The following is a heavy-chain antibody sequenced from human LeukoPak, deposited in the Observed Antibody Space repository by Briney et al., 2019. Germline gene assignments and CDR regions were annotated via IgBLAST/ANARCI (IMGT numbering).Heavy chain of an antibody. CDR1: GFTFSSYA. V-gene: IGHV3-30*14. D-gene: IGHD6-13*01. CDR3: ARGSRIAAAGDLDY. CDR2: ISYDGSNK. J-gene: IGHJ4*02. Sequence: PGGSLRLSCAASGFTFSSYAMHWVRQAPGKGLEWVAVISYDGSNKYYADSVKGRFTISRDNSKNTLYLQMNSLRAEDTAVYYCARGSRIAAAGDLDYWGEGTLVTVSS.